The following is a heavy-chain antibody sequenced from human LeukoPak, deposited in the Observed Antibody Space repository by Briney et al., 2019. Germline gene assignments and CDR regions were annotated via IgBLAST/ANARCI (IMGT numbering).Heavy chain of an antibody. J-gene: IGHJ4*02. CDR3: ARESVQYDSSGYPISSINPFDY. D-gene: IGHD3-22*01. V-gene: IGHV4-30-4*01. CDR2: IYYSGST. CDR1: GGSISSGGYY. Sequence: PSETLSLTCAVSGGSISSGGYYWSWIRQPPGKGLEWIGYIYYSGSTYYNPSLKSRVTISVDTSKNQFSLKLSSVTAADTAVYYCARESVQYDSSGYPISSINPFDYWGQGTLVTVSS.